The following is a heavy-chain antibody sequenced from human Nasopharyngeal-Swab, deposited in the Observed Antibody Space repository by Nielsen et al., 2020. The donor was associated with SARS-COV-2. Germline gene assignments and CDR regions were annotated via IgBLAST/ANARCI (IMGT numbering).Heavy chain of an antibody. Sequence: SETLSLTCTVSGDSIAYSTFYWGWIRQPPGKGLEWIGTVYYSGSTYYNPSLKSRVTISVGTSKNQFSLKLNSVTATDTAVYYCARGYGSFPYYFDHWGQGTLVTVSS. CDR3: ARGYGSFPYYFDH. J-gene: IGHJ4*02. CDR2: VYYSGST. CDR1: GDSIAYSTFY. V-gene: IGHV4-39*01. D-gene: IGHD1-26*01.